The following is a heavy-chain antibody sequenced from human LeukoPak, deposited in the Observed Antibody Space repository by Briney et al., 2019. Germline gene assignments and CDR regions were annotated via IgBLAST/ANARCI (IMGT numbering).Heavy chain of an antibody. V-gene: IGHV3-74*01. J-gene: IGHJ4*02. CDR3: ASGYSSDYGGNTY. CDR2: INSDGSST. Sequence: GGSLRLSCAASGFTFSSYWMHWVRQAPGKGLVWVSRINSDGSSTSYADSVKGRFTISRDNAKNTLYLQMNSLRAEDTAVYYCASGYSSDYGGNTYWGQGTLVTGSS. D-gene: IGHD4-23*01. CDR1: GFTFSSYW.